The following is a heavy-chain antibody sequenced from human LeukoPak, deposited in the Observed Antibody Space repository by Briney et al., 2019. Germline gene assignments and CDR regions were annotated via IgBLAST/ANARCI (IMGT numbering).Heavy chain of an antibody. CDR3: ARHDGRYSSGWDFDY. Sequence: SETLSLTCAVYGGSFSGYYWSWIRQPPGKGLEWIGEINHSGSTNYNPSLKSRVTISVDTSKNQFSLKLNSVTASDTAVYYCARHDGRYSSGWDFDYWGQGTLVTVSS. D-gene: IGHD6-19*01. CDR1: GGSFSGYY. V-gene: IGHV4-34*01. CDR2: INHSGST. J-gene: IGHJ4*02.